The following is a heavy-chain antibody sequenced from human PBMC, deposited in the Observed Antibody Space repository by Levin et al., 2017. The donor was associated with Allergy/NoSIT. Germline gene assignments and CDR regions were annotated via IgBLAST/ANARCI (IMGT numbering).Heavy chain of an antibody. J-gene: IGHJ3*02. CDR3: ARDGDQTTAGFDI. CDR2: IWYDGSNK. CDR1: GFTFSSYG. V-gene: IGHV3-33*01. D-gene: IGHD4-17*01. Sequence: GGSLRLSCAASGFTFSSYGMHWVRQAPGKGLEWVAVIWYDGSNKYYADSVKGRFTISRDNSKNTLYLQMNSLRAEDTAVYYCARDGDQTTAGFDIWGQGTMVTVSS.